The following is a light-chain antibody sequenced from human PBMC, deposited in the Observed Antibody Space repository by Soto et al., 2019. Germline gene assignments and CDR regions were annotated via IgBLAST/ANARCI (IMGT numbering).Light chain of an antibody. Sequence: QSALTQPPSASGSPGQSVTISCTGTSSDVGGYDYVSWYQQHPGKAPKLMIYEVTKRPSGVPDRFSGSKSGNTASLTVSGLQAEDEADYYCSSYAGSNNFVXGTGTTVTVL. CDR1: SSDVGGYDY. CDR2: EVT. CDR3: SSYAGSNNFV. V-gene: IGLV2-8*01. J-gene: IGLJ1*01.